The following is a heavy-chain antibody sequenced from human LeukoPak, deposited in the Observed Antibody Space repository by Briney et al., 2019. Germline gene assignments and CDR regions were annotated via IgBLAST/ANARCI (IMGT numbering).Heavy chain of an antibody. CDR3: AKADYGDPYQPLDY. CDR1: GGTFSSYA. D-gene: IGHD4-17*01. J-gene: IGHJ4*02. Sequence: ASVKVSCKASGGTFSSYAISWVRQAPGQGLEWMGGIIPIFGTANYAQKFQGRVTITTDESTSTAYMELSSLRSEDTAVYYCAKADYGDPYQPLDYWGQGTLVTVSS. CDR2: IIPIFGTA. V-gene: IGHV1-69*05.